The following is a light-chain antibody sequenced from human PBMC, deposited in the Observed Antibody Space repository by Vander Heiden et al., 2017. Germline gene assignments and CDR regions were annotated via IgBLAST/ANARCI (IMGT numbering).Light chain of an antibody. J-gene: IGLJ3*02. CDR3: SSYSSISTLM. CDR1: SSDVGDYNY. V-gene: IGLV2-14*01. Sequence: QSALTQPASVSGSPGLSITISCTGTSSDVGDYNYVSWYQQHPGKAPKLIIYDVNSRPSGVSNRFSGSKSGNTASLTISGLQTEDEATYYCSSYSSISTLMFGGGTKLTVL. CDR2: DVN.